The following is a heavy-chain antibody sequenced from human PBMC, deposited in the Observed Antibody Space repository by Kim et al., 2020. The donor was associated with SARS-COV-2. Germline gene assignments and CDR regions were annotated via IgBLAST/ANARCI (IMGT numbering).Heavy chain of an antibody. D-gene: IGHD6-13*01. V-gene: IGHV4-34*01. Sequence: SETLSLTCAVYGGSFSGYYWSWIRQPPGKGLEWIGEINHSGSTNYNPSLKSRVTISVDTSKNQFSLKLSSVTAADTAVYYCARADYSSSWYVGYWGQGTL. CDR3: ARADYSSSWYVGY. CDR2: INHSGST. CDR1: GGSFSGYY. J-gene: IGHJ4*02.